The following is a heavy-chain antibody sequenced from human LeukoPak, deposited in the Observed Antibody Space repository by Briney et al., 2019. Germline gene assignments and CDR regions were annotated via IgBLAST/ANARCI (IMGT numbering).Heavy chain of an antibody. CDR3: ARRTPGINRWFDP. CDR1: GGSFSGYY. CDR2: INHSGST. J-gene: IGHJ5*02. D-gene: IGHD1-1*01. V-gene: IGHV4-34*01. Sequence: SETLSLTCAVYGGSFSGYYWSWIRQPPGKGLEWIGEINHSGSTNYNPSLKSRVTISVDTSKNQFSLKLSSVTAADTAVYYCARRTPGINRWFDPWGQGTLVTVSS.